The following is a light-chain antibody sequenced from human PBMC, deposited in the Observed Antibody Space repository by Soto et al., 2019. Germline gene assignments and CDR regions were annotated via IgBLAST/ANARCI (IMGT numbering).Light chain of an antibody. CDR1: SSDVGSYNL. V-gene: IGLV2-23*02. CDR3: CSYAGSSTFEVIV. Sequence: SALTQPASVSGSPGQSITISCTGTSSDVGSYNLVSWYQQHPGKAPKLMIYEVSKRPSGVSNRFSGSKSGNTASLTISGLQAEDEADYYCCSYAGSSTFEVIVFGTGTKVTVL. CDR2: EVS. J-gene: IGLJ1*01.